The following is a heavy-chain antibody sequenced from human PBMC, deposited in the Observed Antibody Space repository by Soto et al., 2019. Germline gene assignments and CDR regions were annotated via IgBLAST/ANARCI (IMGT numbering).Heavy chain of an antibody. Sequence: GGALIISGAASVFTFRTYCRHWVRPAPVKGLEWVAFISDDGSQKYYGDSVKGLFTISRDNSNNTLSLLMIILRTEDTSVYYWAKEAPGGRNFFDAGGQG. V-gene: IGHV3-30*18. CDR3: AKEAPGGRNFFDA. CDR2: ISDDGSQK. J-gene: IGHJ4*02. D-gene: IGHD2-15*01. CDR1: VFTFRTYC.